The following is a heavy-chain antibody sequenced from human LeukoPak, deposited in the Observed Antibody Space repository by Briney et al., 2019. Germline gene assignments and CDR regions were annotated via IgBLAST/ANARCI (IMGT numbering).Heavy chain of an antibody. Sequence: SGGSLRLSCAASGFTFSSYGMHWVRQAPGKGLEWMAIIWYDGSNKYYTESVKGRFTISRGQSKNTVYLQMNTLRAEDTAVYYCASGGHSSSWYVTGYWGQGTLVTASS. D-gene: IGHD6-13*01. J-gene: IGHJ4*02. CDR3: ASGGHSSSWYVTGY. CDR2: IWYDGSNK. CDR1: GFTFSSYG. V-gene: IGHV3-33*01.